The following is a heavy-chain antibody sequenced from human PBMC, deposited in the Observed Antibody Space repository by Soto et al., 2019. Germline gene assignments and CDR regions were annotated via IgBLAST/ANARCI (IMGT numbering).Heavy chain of an antibody. CDR1: GYTFFTYD. V-gene: IGHV1-18*01. CDR2: ISTYSGDT. D-gene: IGHD5-12*01. Sequence: GASVKVSCKASGYTFFTYDISWVRPAPGQGLEWMGWISTYSGDTKYAQKFQGRVTMTTDTSTTTAYLELRSLRSDDTAVYYCARHHGPTTSENWFDPWGQGTLATVSS. CDR3: ARHHGPTTSENWFDP. J-gene: IGHJ5*02.